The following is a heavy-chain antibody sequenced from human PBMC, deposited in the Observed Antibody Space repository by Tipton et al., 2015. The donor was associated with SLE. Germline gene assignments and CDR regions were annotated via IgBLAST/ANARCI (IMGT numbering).Heavy chain of an antibody. D-gene: IGHD3-22*01. J-gene: IGHJ4*02. CDR3: ATTGGVTMIVPDY. CDR1: GGSFSGYY. V-gene: IGHV4-4*08. Sequence: TLSLTCAVYGGSFSGYYWSWIRQPPGKGLEWIGYIYTSGSTNYNPSLKSRVTISVDTSKNQFSLKLSSVTAADTAVYYCATTGGVTMIVPDYWGQGTLVTVSS. CDR2: IYTSGST.